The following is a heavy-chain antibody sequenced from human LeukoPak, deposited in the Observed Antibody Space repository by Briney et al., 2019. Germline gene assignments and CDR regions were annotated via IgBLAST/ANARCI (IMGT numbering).Heavy chain of an antibody. CDR3: ARDSGSYYDSSGYSFDY. D-gene: IGHD3-22*01. J-gene: IGHJ4*02. V-gene: IGHV4-4*07. Sequence: SETLSLTCTVSGGSISSYYWSWIRQPAGKGLEWIGRIYTSGSTNYNPSLKSRVTMSVDTSKNQFSLKQSSVTAADTAVYYCARDSGSYYDSSGYSFDYWGQGTLVTVSS. CDR1: GGSISSYY. CDR2: IYTSGST.